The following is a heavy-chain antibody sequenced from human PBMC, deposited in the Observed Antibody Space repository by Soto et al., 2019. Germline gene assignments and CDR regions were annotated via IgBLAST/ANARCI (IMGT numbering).Heavy chain of an antibody. CDR3: ARGRASGSYYLLDY. V-gene: IGHV1-8*01. D-gene: IGHD3-10*01. Sequence: ASVKVSCKASGNTFTSYDINWVRQATGHGLEWMGWINPNSGNIGYARKFQGRVTMTRDTAIRTAYMEVSRLRSDDTDVYYCARGRASGSYYLLDYWGQGTLVTVSS. CDR2: INPNSGNI. CDR1: GNTFTSYD. J-gene: IGHJ4*02.